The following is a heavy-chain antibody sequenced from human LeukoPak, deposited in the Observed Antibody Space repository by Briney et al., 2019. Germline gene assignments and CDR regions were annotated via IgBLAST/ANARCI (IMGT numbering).Heavy chain of an antibody. CDR1: GGTFSSYA. CDR2: IIPIFGTA. V-gene: IGHV1-69*13. D-gene: IGHD6-13*01. CDR3: ARGRSSSWYRTPSDAFDI. Sequence: GASVKVPCKASGGTFSSYAISWVRQAPGQGLEWMGGIIPIFGTANYAQKFQGRVTITADESTSTAYMELSSLRSEDTAVYYCARGRSSSWYRTPSDAFDIWGQGTMVTVSS. J-gene: IGHJ3*02.